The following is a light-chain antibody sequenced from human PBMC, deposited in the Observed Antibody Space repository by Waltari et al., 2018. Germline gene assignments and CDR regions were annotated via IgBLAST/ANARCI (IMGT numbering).Light chain of an antibody. J-gene: IGKJ5*01. CDR3: QQYNNWPPIT. Sequence: EIVMTQSPATLSVSPGERATLSCRASQSVRSKLAWYQQKPGQAPRLLIYDVSTRATGTPARFGGSGSGTEFTLTISSLQSEDFAVYYGQQYNNWPPITFGQGTRLEIK. V-gene: IGKV3-15*01. CDR1: QSVRSK. CDR2: DVS.